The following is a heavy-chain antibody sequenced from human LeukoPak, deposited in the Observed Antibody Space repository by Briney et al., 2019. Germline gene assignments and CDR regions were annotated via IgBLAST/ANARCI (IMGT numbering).Heavy chain of an antibody. CDR1: GGSFSGYY. CDR2: INHSGST. CDR3: ARGKWRKTPVLWFGELLSNALDY. Sequence: PSETLSLTCAVYGGSFSGYYWSWIRQPPGKGLRWIGEINHSGSTNYNPSLTSRVTISVDTSKNQFSLKLSSVTATDTAVYYCARGKWRKTPVLWFGELLSNALDYWGQGTLVTVSS. D-gene: IGHD3-10*01. V-gene: IGHV4-34*01. J-gene: IGHJ4*02.